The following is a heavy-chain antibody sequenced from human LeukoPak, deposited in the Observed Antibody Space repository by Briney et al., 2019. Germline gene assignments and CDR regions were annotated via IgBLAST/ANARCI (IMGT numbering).Heavy chain of an antibody. CDR2: ISSGSSYI. CDR3: AKVLPSSSWYCYFDY. Sequence: GGSLRLSCAASGFTFSSFTMNWVRQAPGKGLEWVSSISSGSSYIYYADSVKGRFTISRDNTKNSLYLQMNSLRAEDTAVYYCAKVLPSSSWYCYFDYWGQGTLVTVSS. J-gene: IGHJ4*02. CDR1: GFTFSSFT. D-gene: IGHD6-13*01. V-gene: IGHV3-21*04.